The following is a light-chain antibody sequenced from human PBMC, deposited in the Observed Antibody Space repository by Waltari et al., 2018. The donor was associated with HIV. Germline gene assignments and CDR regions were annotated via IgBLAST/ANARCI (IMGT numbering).Light chain of an antibody. Sequence: QTVVTQEPSFSVSPGGTVTLTCGLNSGSVPTTSFPSWYQQTPGQAPRPLIYSTNIRSSGVPDRCSGSILGNKAALTSTGAQADDESDYYCLVHMGHGAWVFGGGTKLTVL. CDR2: STN. CDR1: SGSVPTTSF. CDR3: LVHMGHGAWV. J-gene: IGLJ3*02. V-gene: IGLV8-61*01.